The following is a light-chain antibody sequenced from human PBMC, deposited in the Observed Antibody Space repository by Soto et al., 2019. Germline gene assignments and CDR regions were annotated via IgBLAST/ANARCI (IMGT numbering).Light chain of an antibody. CDR2: GAS. CDR1: QSFNAH. V-gene: IGKV3-15*01. CDR3: HQYNTWLWT. Sequence: EVVMTQSPATLSVSPGERVTLSCRASQSFNAHLAWYQQKPGQAPRLLIHGASTRATGIPARFSGSGFGTAFSLTVSRLQSEDFAVYYCHQYNTWLWTFGQGTEVEIQ. J-gene: IGKJ1*01.